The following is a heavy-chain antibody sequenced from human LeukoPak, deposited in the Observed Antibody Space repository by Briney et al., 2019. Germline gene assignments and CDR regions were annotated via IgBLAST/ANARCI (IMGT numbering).Heavy chain of an antibody. CDR2: ISYDGSNK. V-gene: IGHV3-30*03. Sequence: PGGSLRLSCAASGFTFSSYGMHWVRQAPGKGLEWVAVISYDGSNKYYADSVKGRFTISRDNAKNSLYLQMNSLRAEDTAVYYCARIGIVGIQLWLGGFDYWGQGTLVTVSS. CDR1: GFTFSSYG. CDR3: ARIGIVGIQLWLGGFDY. D-gene: IGHD5-18*01. J-gene: IGHJ4*02.